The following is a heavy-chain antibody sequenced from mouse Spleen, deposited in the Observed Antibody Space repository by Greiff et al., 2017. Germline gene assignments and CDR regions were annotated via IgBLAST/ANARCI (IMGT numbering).Heavy chain of an antibody. CDR1: GFNIKDDY. J-gene: IGHJ2*01. V-gene: IGHV14-4*01. CDR3: TTFAYYGTDY. Sequence: VQLKESGAELVRPGASVKLSCTASGFNIKDDYMHWVKQRPEQGLEWIGWIDPENGDTEYASKFQGKATITADTSSNTAYLQLSSLTSEDTAVYYCTTFAYYGTDYWGQGTTLTVSS. D-gene: IGHD2-10*01. CDR2: IDPENGDT.